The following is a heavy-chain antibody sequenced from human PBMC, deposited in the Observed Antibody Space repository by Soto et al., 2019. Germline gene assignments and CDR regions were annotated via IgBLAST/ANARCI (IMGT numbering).Heavy chain of an antibody. CDR1: GGSISTSRSY. CDR3: ARQPTTGDTDLWFDP. V-gene: IGHV4-39*01. CDR2: IFYSGST. J-gene: IGHJ5*02. D-gene: IGHD2-21*01. Sequence: QLQLLESGPGLVKASETLSLTCSVSGGSISTSRSYWAWLRQPPGKGLEGLANIFYSGSTFYNPSLASRVSVSVDTSKNEFSLKLRSVTAADTAVYYCARQPTTGDTDLWFDPWGQGTLVTVSS.